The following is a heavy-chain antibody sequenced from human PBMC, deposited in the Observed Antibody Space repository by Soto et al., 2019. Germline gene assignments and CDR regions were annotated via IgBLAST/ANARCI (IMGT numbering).Heavy chain of an antibody. V-gene: IGHV4-34*01. CDR3: ARGQSDIVVVVAATYYYYYYMDV. CDR2: INHSGST. J-gene: IGHJ6*03. CDR1: GGSFSGYD. Sequence: SETLSLTCAVYGGSFSGYDWSWIRQPPGKGLEWIGEINHSGSTNYNPSLKSRVTISVDTSKNQFSLKLSSVTAADTAVYYCARGQSDIVVVVAATYYYYYYMDVWGKGTTVTVSS. D-gene: IGHD2-15*01.